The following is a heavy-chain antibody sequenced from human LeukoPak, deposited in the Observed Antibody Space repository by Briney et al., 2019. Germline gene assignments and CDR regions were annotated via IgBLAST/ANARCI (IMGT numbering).Heavy chain of an antibody. D-gene: IGHD2-21*01. CDR3: ARGPYCGGDCYLNSWYFDL. J-gene: IGHJ2*01. CDR1: GGPFSGYY. Sequence: SETLSLTCAVYGGPFSGYYWSWIRQPPGKGLEWIGEINHSGSTNYNPSLKSRVTISVDTSKNQLSLKLSSVTAADTAVYYCARGPYCGGDCYLNSWYFDLWGRGTLVTVSS. CDR2: INHSGST. V-gene: IGHV4-34*01.